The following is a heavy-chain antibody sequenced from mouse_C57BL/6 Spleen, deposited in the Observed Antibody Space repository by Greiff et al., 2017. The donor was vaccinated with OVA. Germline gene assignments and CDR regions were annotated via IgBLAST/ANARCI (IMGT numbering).Heavy chain of an antibody. V-gene: IGHV14-2*01. Sequence: EVQLQQSGAELVKPGASVKLSCTASGFNIKDYYMHWVKQRTEQGLEWIGRIDPEDGKTKYAPKFQGKATITADTSSNTAYLQLSSLTSEDTAVYYCARLHYYGSSYRYFDVWGTGTTVTVSS. J-gene: IGHJ1*03. CDR2: IDPEDGKT. CDR1: GFNIKDYY. CDR3: ARLHYYGSSYRYFDV. D-gene: IGHD1-1*01.